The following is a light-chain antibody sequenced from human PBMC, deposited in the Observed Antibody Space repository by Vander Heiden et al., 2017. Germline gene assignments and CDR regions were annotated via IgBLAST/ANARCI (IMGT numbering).Light chain of an antibody. Sequence: DVVMTQSPLSLPVTLGQSASISCRSSQSLVYNDGNTYLSWFQQRPGQSPRRLIYKVSNRDSGVPDRFRGSGSGTDFTLKISMGEAEDVGVYYCRQGRNWPKKLGQGTNVEIK. CDR1: QSLVYNDGNTY. J-gene: IGKJ1*01. CDR3: RQGRNWPKK. V-gene: IGKV2-30*01. CDR2: KVS.